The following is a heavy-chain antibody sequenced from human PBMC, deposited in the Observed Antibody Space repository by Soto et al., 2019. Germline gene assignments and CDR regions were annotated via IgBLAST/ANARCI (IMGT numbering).Heavy chain of an antibody. D-gene: IGHD6-19*01. CDR1: GFTFSSYA. V-gene: IGHV3-30-3*01. Sequence: QVQLVESGGGVVQPGRSLRLSCAASGFTFSSYAMHWFRQAPGKGLEWVAVISYDGSNKYYADSVKGRFTISRDNSKNTLYLQMNSLRAEDTAVYYCARDRGSGWSPFFDYWGQGTLVTVSS. CDR3: ARDRGSGWSPFFDY. CDR2: ISYDGSNK. J-gene: IGHJ4*02.